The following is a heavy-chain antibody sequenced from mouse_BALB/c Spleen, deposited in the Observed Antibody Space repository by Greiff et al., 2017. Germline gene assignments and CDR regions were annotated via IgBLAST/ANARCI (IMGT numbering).Heavy chain of an antibody. D-gene: IGHD3-3*01. J-gene: IGHJ4*01. CDR1: GYAFTNYL. CDR2: INPGSGGT. Sequence: VQLQQSGAELVRPGTSVKVSCKASGYAFTNYLIEWVKQRPGQGLEWIGVINPGSGGTNYNEKFKGKATLTADKSSSTAYMQLSSLTSDDTAVYFCARTGRDSDAMDYWGQGTSVTVSS. V-gene: IGHV1-54*03. CDR3: ARTGRDSDAMDY.